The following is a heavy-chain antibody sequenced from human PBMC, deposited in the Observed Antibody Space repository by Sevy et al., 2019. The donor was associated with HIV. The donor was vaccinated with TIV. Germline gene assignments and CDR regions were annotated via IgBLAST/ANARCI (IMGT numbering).Heavy chain of an antibody. D-gene: IGHD5-12*01. J-gene: IGHJ6*02. Sequence: SETLSLTCTVSGGSISSYYWSWIRQPAGKGLEWIGRIYTSGSTNYNPSLKSRVTMSVDTSKNQFSLRLSPVTAADTAVYYCARGVTSIVATINYYYYGMDVWGQGTTVTVSS. CDR2: IYTSGST. CDR1: GGSISSYY. V-gene: IGHV4-4*07. CDR3: ARGVTSIVATINYYYYGMDV.